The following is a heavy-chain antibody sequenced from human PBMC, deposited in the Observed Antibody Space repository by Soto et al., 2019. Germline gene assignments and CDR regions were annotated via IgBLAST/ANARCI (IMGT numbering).Heavy chain of an antibody. CDR2: ISYDGSTQ. D-gene: IGHD3-22*01. V-gene: IGHV3-30-3*01. CDR3: ARVRLHSSGSYYFDY. Sequence: QVQLVESGGGVVQPGRSLRLSCAASGFTFSNYPIHWVRQAPGKGLEWVAIISYDGSTQYYADSVRGRFTISRDNSKNTLYLQMNSLRPEDTAVYYCARVRLHSSGSYYFDYWGQGTLVTVSS. CDR1: GFTFSNYP. J-gene: IGHJ4*02.